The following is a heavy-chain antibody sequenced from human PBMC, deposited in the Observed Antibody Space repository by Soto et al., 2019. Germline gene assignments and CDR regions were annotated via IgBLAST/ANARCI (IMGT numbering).Heavy chain of an antibody. CDR2: IIPIFGTA. Sequence: ASGKVSCKASGGTFSSYAMSWVRRARGQGLEWMGGIIPIFGTANYAQKFQGRVTITADESTSTAYMELSSLRPEDPAVYYCARRSVFEDLGGAFDIWGQGTMVTVSS. CDR1: GGTFSSYA. V-gene: IGHV1-69*13. J-gene: IGHJ3*02. D-gene: IGHD2-15*01. CDR3: ARRSVFEDLGGAFDI.